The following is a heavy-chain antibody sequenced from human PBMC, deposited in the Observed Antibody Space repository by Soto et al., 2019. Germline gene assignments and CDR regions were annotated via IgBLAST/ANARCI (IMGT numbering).Heavy chain of an antibody. CDR3: ARDRYFYDSRGYYRTLDS. V-gene: IGHV4-59*01. D-gene: IGHD3-22*01. CDR1: GGSFSNDY. J-gene: IGHJ5*01. CDR2: IFHSGIT. Sequence: PSKTLSLTCFISGGSFSNDYWTWIRQSPGKGLEWIGYIFHSGITDYNPSVKSRVTISIDKSRNLFSLNLTSVTAADTAVYYCARDRYFYDSRGYYRTLDSWGQGTLVTGSP.